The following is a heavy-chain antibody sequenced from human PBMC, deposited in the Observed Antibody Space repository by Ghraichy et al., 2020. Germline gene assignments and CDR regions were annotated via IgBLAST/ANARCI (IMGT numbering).Heavy chain of an antibody. CDR1: GGSISSGGYY. Sequence: SETLSLTCTVSGGSISSGGYYWSWIRQHPRKGLEWIGYIYYSGSTYYNPSLKSRVTISVDTSKNQFSLKLSSVTAADTAVYYCASHYYYDSSGYYRDYWGQGTLVTVSS. D-gene: IGHD3-22*01. V-gene: IGHV4-31*03. CDR2: IYYSGST. J-gene: IGHJ4*02. CDR3: ASHYYYDSSGYYRDY.